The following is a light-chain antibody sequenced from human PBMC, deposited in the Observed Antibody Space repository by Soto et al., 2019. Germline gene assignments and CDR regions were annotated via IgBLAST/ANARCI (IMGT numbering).Light chain of an antibody. CDR3: QQYDSSPRT. V-gene: IGKV3-20*01. CDR1: QSFTSTS. Sequence: EIVLTQSPGTLSLSPGERATLSCRASQSFTSTSLACYQQKPGQAPRLLISGASRRAAGIPDRFSGSGSGTDFTLTISRLESEDIAVYYCQQYDSSPRTFGQGTRVEIK. CDR2: GAS. J-gene: IGKJ1*01.